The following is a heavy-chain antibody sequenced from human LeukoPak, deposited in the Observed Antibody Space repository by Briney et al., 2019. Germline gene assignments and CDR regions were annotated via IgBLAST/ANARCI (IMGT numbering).Heavy chain of an antibody. CDR1: GDYISSYY. V-gene: IGHV4-59*01. D-gene: IGHD5-12*01. Sequence: SETLSLTCTVYGDYISSYYWSWVRQPPGKGVERVGHIYYNGSPNYTPPLKSRVTISVDTSKNQLSLKLSSVTAADTAVYYCAREFQGFSGYLEWGQGTLLTVSS. CDR3: AREFQGFSGYLE. CDR2: IYYNGSP. J-gene: IGHJ4*02.